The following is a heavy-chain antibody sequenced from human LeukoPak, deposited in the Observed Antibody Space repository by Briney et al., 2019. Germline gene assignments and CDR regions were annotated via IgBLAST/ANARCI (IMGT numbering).Heavy chain of an antibody. Sequence: GGSLRLSCAASGFTFSSYAMSWVRQTPGKGLEWVSAISGSGGSTYYADSVKGRFTISRDNFKNTLFLQMDSLRAEDTAPYYCAKGDGIVVVVAATLDGSLDYWGQGTMVTVSS. J-gene: IGHJ3*01. CDR1: GFTFSSYA. CDR3: AKGDGIVVVVAATLDGSLDY. V-gene: IGHV3-23*01. CDR2: ISGSGGST. D-gene: IGHD2-15*01.